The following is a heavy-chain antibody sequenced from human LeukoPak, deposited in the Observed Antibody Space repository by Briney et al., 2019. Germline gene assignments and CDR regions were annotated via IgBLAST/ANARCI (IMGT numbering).Heavy chain of an antibody. CDR3: ARVTTGNWFDP. D-gene: IGHD1-1*01. Sequence: SETLSLTCTVSGGSISSYYWSWIRQPPGKGLEWIGYIYYSGSTNYNPSLKSRVTISVDTSKNQFSLKLSSVTAADTAVYYCARVTTGNWFDPWGQGTLVTVSS. V-gene: IGHV4-59*12. J-gene: IGHJ5*02. CDR1: GGSISSYY. CDR2: IYYSGST.